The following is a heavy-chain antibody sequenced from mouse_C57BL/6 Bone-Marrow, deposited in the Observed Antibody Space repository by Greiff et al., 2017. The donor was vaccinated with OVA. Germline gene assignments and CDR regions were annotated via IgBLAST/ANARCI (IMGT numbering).Heavy chain of an antibody. Sequence: QVQLQQPGAELVMPGASVKLSCKASGYTFTGYWIEWVKQRPGHGLEWIGEILPGSGSTNYNEKFKGKATFTADTSSNTAYMQLSSLTTEDSAIYYCAREGLLRYRAWFAYWGQGTLVTVSA. V-gene: IGHV1-9*01. CDR1: GYTFTGYW. D-gene: IGHD1-1*01. CDR3: AREGLLRYRAWFAY. CDR2: ILPGSGST. J-gene: IGHJ3*01.